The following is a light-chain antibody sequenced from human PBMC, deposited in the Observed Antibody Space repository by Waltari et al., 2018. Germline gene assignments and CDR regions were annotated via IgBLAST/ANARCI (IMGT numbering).Light chain of an antibody. Sequence: QSELTQPPSVSGAPGQRVTISCTGTNSNIGAGYDVHWYHHIAGTAPKLLIYADNRRPSGVPARFSGSKAGTSASLAITGLQAEDEGDYYCQSFDIDLSGKELFGGGTRLTVL. CDR3: QSFDIDLSGKEL. CDR2: ADN. V-gene: IGLV1-40*01. CDR1: NSNIGAGYD. J-gene: IGLJ2*01.